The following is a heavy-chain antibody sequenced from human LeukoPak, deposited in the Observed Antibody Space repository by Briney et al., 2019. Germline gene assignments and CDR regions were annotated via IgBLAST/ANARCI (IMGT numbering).Heavy chain of an antibody. CDR1: GFTFSSYA. V-gene: IGHV3-23*01. Sequence: GSLRLSCAASGFTFSSYAMSWVRQAPGKGLEWVSAISGSGGSTYYADSVKGRFTISRDNSKNTLYLQMNSLRAEDTAVYYCAKGGSGWYVSRSGYFDYWGQGTLVTVSS. CDR3: AKGGSGWYVSRSGYFDY. CDR2: ISGSGGST. D-gene: IGHD6-19*01. J-gene: IGHJ4*02.